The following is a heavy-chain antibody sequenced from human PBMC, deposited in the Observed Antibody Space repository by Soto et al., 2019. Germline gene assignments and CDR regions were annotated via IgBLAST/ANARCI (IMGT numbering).Heavy chain of an antibody. J-gene: IGHJ3*01. Sequence: GSLRLSCAASGFTVNGKKYMTWVRQAPGKGLEWVSALYITDGTYYADSVKGRFIVSIDNSRTTVYLQMNSLRPEDTAVYYCATWLLREHGFDVWGPGTMVTVSS. D-gene: IGHD6-19*01. CDR2: LYITDGT. V-gene: IGHV3-53*01. CDR1: GFTVNGKKY. CDR3: ATWLLREHGFDV.